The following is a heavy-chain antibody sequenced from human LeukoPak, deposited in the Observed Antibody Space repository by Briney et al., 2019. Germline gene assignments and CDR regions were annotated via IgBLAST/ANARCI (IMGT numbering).Heavy chain of an antibody. V-gene: IGHV3-23*01. CDR2: ITGSGDST. J-gene: IGHJ4*02. Sequence: GGSLRLSCAVSGVSFSSYAVGWVRQTPGKGPQLVSTITGSGDSTFYADSVNGRFTVSRDNSKNTLYLQMSSLRADDTALYYCAFGPHQQWLLADYWGQGTLVTVSS. D-gene: IGHD6-19*01. CDR1: GVSFSSYA. CDR3: AFGPHQQWLLADY.